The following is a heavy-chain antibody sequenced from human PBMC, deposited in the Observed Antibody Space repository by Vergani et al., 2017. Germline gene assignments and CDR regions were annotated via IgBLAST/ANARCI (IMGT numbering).Heavy chain of an antibody. D-gene: IGHD2-2*01. CDR3: ATDYCSSTSCHFSMDV. CDR1: GYTFTSYY. J-gene: IGHJ6*02. CDR2: INPSGGST. Sequence: QVQLVQSGAEVKKPGASVKVSCKASGYTFTSYYMHWVRQAPGQGLEWMGIINPSGGSTSYAQKFQGRVTMTRDTSTSTVYMELSSLRSEDTAVYYCATDYCSSTSCHFSMDVWGQGTTVTVSS. V-gene: IGHV1-46*01.